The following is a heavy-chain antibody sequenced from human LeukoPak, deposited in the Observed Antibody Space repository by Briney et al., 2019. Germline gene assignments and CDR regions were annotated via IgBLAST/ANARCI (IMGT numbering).Heavy chain of an antibody. D-gene: IGHD6-13*01. V-gene: IGHV3-53*01. J-gene: IGHJ4*02. CDR3: ARDWQQLAFDY. CDR2: IYSGGDT. Sequence: GGSLRLSCAASGLTVTSNYMSWIRQAPGKGLEWVSVIYSGGDTYYADSVKGRFTISRDNSKNTLYLQMNSLRAEDTAVYYCARDWQQLAFDYWGQGTLVTVSS. CDR1: GLTVTSNY.